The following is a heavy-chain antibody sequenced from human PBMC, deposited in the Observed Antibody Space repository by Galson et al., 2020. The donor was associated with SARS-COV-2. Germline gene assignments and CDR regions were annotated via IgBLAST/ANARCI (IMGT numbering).Heavy chain of an antibody. J-gene: IGHJ6*02. CDR2: FDPEDGET. D-gene: IGHD4-17*01. CDR3: ASSSSLYGDYAKYYYYGMDV. CDR1: GYTLTELS. V-gene: IGHV1-24*01. Sequence: ASVKVSCKVSGYTLTELSMHWVRQAPGKGLEWMGGFDPEDGETIYAQKFQGRVTMTEDTSTDTAYMELSSLRSEDTAVYYCASSSSLYGDYAKYYYYGMDVWGQGTTVTVSS.